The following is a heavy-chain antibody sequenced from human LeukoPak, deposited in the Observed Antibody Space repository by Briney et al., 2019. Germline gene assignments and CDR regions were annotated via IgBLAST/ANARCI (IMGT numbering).Heavy chain of an antibody. Sequence: GESLKISCKGSGYSFTSYWNGWVRQMPGKGLEWMGIIYPGDSDTRYSPSLQGQVTISADKSISTAYLQWSSLKASDTAMYYCARLLKYSSSWYGDWFDPWGQGTLVTVSS. D-gene: IGHD6-13*01. J-gene: IGHJ5*02. CDR1: GYSFTSYW. V-gene: IGHV5-51*01. CDR2: IYPGDSDT. CDR3: ARLLKYSSSWYGDWFDP.